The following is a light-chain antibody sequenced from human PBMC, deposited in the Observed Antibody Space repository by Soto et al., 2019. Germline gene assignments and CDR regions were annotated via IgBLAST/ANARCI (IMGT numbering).Light chain of an antibody. CDR1: SSDVGGYNY. J-gene: IGLJ2*01. Sequence: QSALTRPPSASGSPGQSVTISCTGTSSDVGGYNYVSWYQQHPGKAPKLMIYEVSKRPSGVPDRFSGSKSGNTASLTVSGLQAEDEADYYCSSDAGSKTLFGGGTKLTVL. CDR3: SSDAGSKTL. CDR2: EVS. V-gene: IGLV2-8*01.